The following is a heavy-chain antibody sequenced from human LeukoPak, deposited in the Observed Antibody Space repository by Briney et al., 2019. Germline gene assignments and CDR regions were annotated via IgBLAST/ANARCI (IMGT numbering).Heavy chain of an antibody. CDR3: AKVPQRYCSGGSCYLDY. J-gene: IGHJ4*02. D-gene: IGHD2-15*01. V-gene: IGHV3-23*01. Sequence: AGGSLRLSCAASGFTFSSYAMSWVRQAPGKGLEWVSAISGSGGSTHYADSVKGRFTISRDNSKNTLYLQMNSLRAEDTAVYYCAKVPQRYCSGGSCYLDYWGQGTLVTVSS. CDR1: GFTFSSYA. CDR2: ISGSGGST.